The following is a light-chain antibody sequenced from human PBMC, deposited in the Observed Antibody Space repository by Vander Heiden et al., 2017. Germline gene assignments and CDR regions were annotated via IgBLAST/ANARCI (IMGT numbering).Light chain of an antibody. Sequence: DIQMTQSPSPLSASVGNRVTITCRASQDISNYLNWYQQKPGKAPKLLIYDASNLQTGVPSRFSGSGSGTDFTLTISSLQPEDIGTYYCQQYLNLPRYTFGQGTKLEIK. CDR2: DAS. CDR3: QQYLNLPRYT. CDR1: QDISNY. V-gene: IGKV1-33*01. J-gene: IGKJ2*01.